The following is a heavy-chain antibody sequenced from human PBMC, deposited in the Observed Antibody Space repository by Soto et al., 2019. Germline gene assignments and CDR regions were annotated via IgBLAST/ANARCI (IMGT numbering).Heavy chain of an antibody. V-gene: IGHV3-74*01. CDR1: GFTLSDYY. CDR2: ISNDGSNT. J-gene: IGHJ4*02. Sequence: EVQLVESGGGLVQPGGSLRVSCAASGFTLSDYYMHWARQAPGKGLVWVSRISNDGSNTDYADSVKGRFTISRDNAKNTMHLQMNSLRAEDTAVYYCARVPDCSSSGCYSYFDIWGQGTLVTVSS. D-gene: IGHD2-2*01. CDR3: ARVPDCSSSGCYSYFDI.